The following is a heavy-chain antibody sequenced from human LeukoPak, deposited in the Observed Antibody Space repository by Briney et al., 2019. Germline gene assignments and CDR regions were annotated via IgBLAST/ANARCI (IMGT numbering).Heavy chain of an antibody. D-gene: IGHD2-2*01. V-gene: IGHV1-18*01. CDR1: GYTFTSYG. CDR2: ISAYNGNT. Sequence: ASVKVSCKASGYTFTSYGISWVRQAPGQGLEWMGWISAYNGNTNYAQKPQGRVTMTTDTSTSTAYMELRSLRSDDTAVYYCARRYCSSTSCYGAFNWFDPWGQGTLVTVSS. J-gene: IGHJ5*02. CDR3: ARRYCSSTSCYGAFNWFDP.